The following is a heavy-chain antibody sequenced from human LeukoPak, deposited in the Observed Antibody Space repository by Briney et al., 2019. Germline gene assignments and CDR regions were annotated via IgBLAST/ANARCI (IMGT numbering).Heavy chain of an antibody. V-gene: IGHV3-21*01. Sequence: GGSLRLSCAASGFTFSSYSMNWVRQAPGKGLEWVSSISSSSSYIYYADSVKGRFTISRDNAKNSLYLQMNSLRAEDTAVYYCARNDYYGSVSYYNVGGMDASGQGTTVTVSS. J-gene: IGHJ6*02. CDR3: ARNDYYGSVSYYNVGGMDA. D-gene: IGHD3-10*01. CDR1: GFTFSSYS. CDR2: ISSSSSYI.